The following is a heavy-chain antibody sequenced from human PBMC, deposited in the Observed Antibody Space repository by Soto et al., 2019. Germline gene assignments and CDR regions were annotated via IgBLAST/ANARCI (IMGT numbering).Heavy chain of an antibody. CDR2: IIPIFGTA. CDR3: ARVNSGSKSLDY. V-gene: IGHV1-69*13. D-gene: IGHD1-26*01. J-gene: IGHJ4*02. Sequence: GASVKVSCKASGGTFSSYAISWVRQAPGQGLEWMGGIIPIFGTANYAQKFQGRVTITADESTSTAYMELSSLRSEDTAVYYCARVNSGSKSLDYWGQGTLVTVSS. CDR1: GGTFSSYA.